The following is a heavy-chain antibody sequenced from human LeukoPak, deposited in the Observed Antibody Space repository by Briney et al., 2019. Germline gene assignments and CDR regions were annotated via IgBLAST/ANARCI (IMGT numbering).Heavy chain of an antibody. CDR3: ARDRGDATKPFDY. J-gene: IGHJ4*02. V-gene: IGHV3-11*05. CDR2: ISSSSSYT. Sequence: GGSLRLSCAASGFTFSDYYMSWIRQAPGKGLEWVSYISSSSSYTNYADSVKGRFTISRDNAKSSLYLQMNSLRAEDTAVYYCARDRGDATKPFDYWGQGTLVTVSS. D-gene: IGHD4-17*01. CDR1: GFTFSDYY.